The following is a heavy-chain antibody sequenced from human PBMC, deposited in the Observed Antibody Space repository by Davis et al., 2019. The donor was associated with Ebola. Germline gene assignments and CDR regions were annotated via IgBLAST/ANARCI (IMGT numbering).Heavy chain of an antibody. CDR3: AVSYTVASLKAFDI. J-gene: IGHJ3*02. Sequence: MPGGSLRLSCTVSGGSITSHYWTWIRQPPGKELEWIGYINAGGTTTYNPSLKSRVTLSVDTSRGQFSLKLSAVTATDTALYYCAVSYTVASLKAFDIWGQGTMVTVSS. D-gene: IGHD2-21*01. CDR1: GGSITSHY. CDR2: INAGGTT. V-gene: IGHV4-4*09.